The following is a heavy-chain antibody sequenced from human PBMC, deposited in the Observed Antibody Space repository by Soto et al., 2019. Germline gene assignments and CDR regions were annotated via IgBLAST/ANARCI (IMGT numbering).Heavy chain of an antibody. V-gene: IGHV4-31*03. D-gene: IGHD6-25*01. CDR2: IYYIGST. CDR1: GGSVSSGGYY. CDR3: ARASIPAVYAFDI. Sequence: SETLSLTCTVSGGSVSSGGYYWTWVRQRPGKGLEWIGYIYYIGSTYYSPSLKSRLSISLDTSKNQFSLRLSSVTAADTAMYYCARASIPAVYAFDIWGPGTMVTVSS. J-gene: IGHJ3*02.